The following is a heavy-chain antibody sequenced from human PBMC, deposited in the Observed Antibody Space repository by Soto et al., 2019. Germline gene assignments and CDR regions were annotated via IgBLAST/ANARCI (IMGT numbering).Heavy chain of an antibody. Sequence: GESLKISCRVSGYSFTNYWIAWVRQMPGKGLEWMGIVYPSDSDTRYSPSFHGQATISADKVISTAYLQWSSLKASDTAIYYCASYSGIGGWFDPWGQGTLVTVSS. D-gene: IGHD1-26*01. CDR2: VYPSDSDT. CDR3: ASYSGIGGWFDP. J-gene: IGHJ5*02. CDR1: GYSFTNYW. V-gene: IGHV5-51*01.